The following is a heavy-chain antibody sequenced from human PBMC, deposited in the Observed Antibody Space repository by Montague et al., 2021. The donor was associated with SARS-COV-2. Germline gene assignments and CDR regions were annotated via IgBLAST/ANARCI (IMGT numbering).Heavy chain of an antibody. Sequence: SETRSLTCTVSGGSISSSSYYWGWIRQPPGKGLEWIGSIYYSGSTYYNPSLKSRVTISVDTSKNQFSLKLSSVTAADTAVYYCARDLNEYSSSGGFDYWGQGTLVTVSS. V-gene: IGHV4-39*07. CDR1: GGSISSSSYY. CDR3: ARDLNEYSSSGGFDY. CDR2: IYYSGST. D-gene: IGHD6-6*01. J-gene: IGHJ4*02.